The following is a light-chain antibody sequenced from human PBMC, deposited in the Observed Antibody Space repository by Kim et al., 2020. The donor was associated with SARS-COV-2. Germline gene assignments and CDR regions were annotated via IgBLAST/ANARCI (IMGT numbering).Light chain of an antibody. CDR3: SSYAGSNDFVV. CDR2: EVG. V-gene: IGLV2-8*01. Sequence: QSVTIACTETSSDVGGYNYVPWYQQPPGKAPTLMIYEVGKRPSGVPDRFSGSKSGNTASLTVSGLQAEDEADYYCSSYAGSNDFVVFGGGTQLTVL. J-gene: IGLJ3*02. CDR1: SSDVGGYNY.